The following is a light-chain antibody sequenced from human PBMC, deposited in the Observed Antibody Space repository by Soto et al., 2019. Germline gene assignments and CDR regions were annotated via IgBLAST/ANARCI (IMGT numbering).Light chain of an antibody. CDR3: QQYGRPWT. J-gene: IGKJ1*01. Sequence: ETELTQSPGTLSLSPGERATLSCRASQSVWSSLLAWYQHKPGQTPRLLIYGASSRATGIPDRFSGSGSGTDFTLTISRLEPEDFAVYYCQQYGRPWTFGQGTKVEIK. CDR1: QSVWSSL. CDR2: GAS. V-gene: IGKV3-20*01.